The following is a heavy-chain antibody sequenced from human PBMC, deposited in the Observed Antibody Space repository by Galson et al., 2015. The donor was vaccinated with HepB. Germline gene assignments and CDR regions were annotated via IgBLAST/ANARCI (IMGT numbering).Heavy chain of an antibody. CDR3: AREAPGSFHAFDI. J-gene: IGHJ3*02. CDR2: IYSGGST. CDR1: GFTVSSHY. Sequence: SLRLSCAASGFTVSSHYMSWVRQAPGKGLEWVSVIYSGGSTYYADSVKGRFTISRHNSKNTLYLQMNSLRAEDTAVYYCAREAPGSFHAFDIWGQGTMVTVSS. V-gene: IGHV3-53*04. D-gene: IGHD3-10*01.